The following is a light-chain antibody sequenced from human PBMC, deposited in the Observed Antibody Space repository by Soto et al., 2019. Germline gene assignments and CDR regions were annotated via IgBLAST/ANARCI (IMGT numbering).Light chain of an antibody. Sequence: QMTQSPSYLAASAGGSRNITCRASQSISRYLNWYQQKQGKAPKXXIYAASSLQSGVPSRFSGSGSGTDFTITISSLKPEDFATYYCQQRYSTLLTFGQGTRLEIK. CDR1: QSISRY. J-gene: IGKJ5*01. CDR3: QQRYSTLLT. V-gene: IGKV1-39*01. CDR2: AAS.